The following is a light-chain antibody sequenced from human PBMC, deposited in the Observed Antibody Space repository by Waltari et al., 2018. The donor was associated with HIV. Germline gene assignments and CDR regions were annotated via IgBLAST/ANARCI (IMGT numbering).Light chain of an antibody. CDR2: AAS. CDR3: LQDYIFPYT. Sequence: AIQLSQSPPSLSASVGDRVTLTCPASQCIGNDLSWYQQRPGKAPTLLIYAASILQTGVSSRFSGSGSVTDFSLTISSLQPEDSATYYCLQDYIFPYTFGPGTKLDIK. CDR1: QCIGND. V-gene: IGKV1-6*01. J-gene: IGKJ2*01.